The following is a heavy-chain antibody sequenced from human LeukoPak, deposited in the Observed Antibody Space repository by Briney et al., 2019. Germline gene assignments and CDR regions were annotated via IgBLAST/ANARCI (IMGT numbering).Heavy chain of an antibody. Sequence: PGGSLRLSCAASGFTFSSYGMHWVRQAPGKGLEWVAVISYDGSNKYYADSVKGRFTISRDNSKNTLYLQMNSLRAEDTAVYYCAKDLARIVTGGLRFDYWGQGTLVTVSS. V-gene: IGHV3-30*18. CDR2: ISYDGSNK. CDR1: GFTFSSYG. J-gene: IGHJ4*02. D-gene: IGHD1-26*01. CDR3: AKDLARIVTGGLRFDY.